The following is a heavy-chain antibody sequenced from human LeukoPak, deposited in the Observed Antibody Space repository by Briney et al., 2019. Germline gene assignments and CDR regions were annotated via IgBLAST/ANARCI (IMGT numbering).Heavy chain of an antibody. V-gene: IGHV3-23*01. Sequence: GGSLGLSCAASGFTFSSYAMSWVRQAPGKGLEWVSAISGSGGSTYYADSVKGRFTISRDNSKNTLYLQMNSLRAEDTAVYYCAKVNCSSTSCYFDYWGQGTLVTVSS. CDR2: ISGSGGST. J-gene: IGHJ4*02. D-gene: IGHD2-2*01. CDR1: GFTFSSYA. CDR3: AKVNCSSTSCYFDY.